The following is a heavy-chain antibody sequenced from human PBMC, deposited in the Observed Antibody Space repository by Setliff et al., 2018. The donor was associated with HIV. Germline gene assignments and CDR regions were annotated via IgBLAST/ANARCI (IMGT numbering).Heavy chain of an antibody. CDR2: IWPDDSDT. V-gene: IGHV5-51*01. J-gene: IGHJ4*02. CDR3: ARLPKYYDFWTPEY. CDR1: GYSFTNYW. Sequence: GESLKISCKASGYSFTNYWVGWVRQMPGHGLELMGLIWPDDSDTMYSPSFQGQVTMSVDKSISTADLQWSSLKAPDTAMYYCARLPKYYDFWTPEYWGQGTLVTVS. D-gene: IGHD3-3*01.